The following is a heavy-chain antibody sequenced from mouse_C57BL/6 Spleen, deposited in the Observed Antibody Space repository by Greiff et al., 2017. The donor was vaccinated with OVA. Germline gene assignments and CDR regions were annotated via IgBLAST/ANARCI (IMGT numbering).Heavy chain of an antibody. Sequence: QVQLQQSGAELVRPGASVTLSCKASGYSFTDYEMHWVKQTPVHGLEWIGAIDPDTGGTAYNQKFKGKAILTADKSSSTAYMEIRSLTSEDSAVYYCTRWGYSNYFDYWGQGTTLTVAS. J-gene: IGHJ2*01. V-gene: IGHV1-15*01. CDR3: TRWGYSNYFDY. CDR2: IDPDTGGT. CDR1: GYSFTDYE. D-gene: IGHD2-5*01.